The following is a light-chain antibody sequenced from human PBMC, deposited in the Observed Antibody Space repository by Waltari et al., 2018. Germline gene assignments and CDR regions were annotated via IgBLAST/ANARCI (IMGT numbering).Light chain of an antibody. J-gene: IGKJ5*01. CDR2: WGS. CDR3: MQALQVIT. V-gene: IGKV2-28*01. CDR1: QSLLHSNGYTY. Sequence: DIVMTQSPLSLPVTPGEPASISCRSSQSLLHSNGYTYLDGYLQKPGQSPQLLIYWGSNRASGVPDRFSGSGSGTDFTLKISRVEAEDVGVYYCMQALQVITFGQGTRLEIK.